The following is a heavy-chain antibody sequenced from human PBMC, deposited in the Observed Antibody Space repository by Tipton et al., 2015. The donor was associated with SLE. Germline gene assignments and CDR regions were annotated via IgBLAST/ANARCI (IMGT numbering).Heavy chain of an antibody. J-gene: IGHJ4*02. D-gene: IGHD3-10*01. Sequence: TLSLTCTVSGGSISSGSYYWSWIRQPPGKGLEWIGEINHSGSTNYNPSLKSRVTISVDTSKNQFSLKLSSVTAADTAVYYCASSHGSNFDYWGQGTLVTVSS. V-gene: IGHV4-39*07. CDR3: ASSHGSNFDY. CDR1: GGSISSGSYY. CDR2: INHSGST.